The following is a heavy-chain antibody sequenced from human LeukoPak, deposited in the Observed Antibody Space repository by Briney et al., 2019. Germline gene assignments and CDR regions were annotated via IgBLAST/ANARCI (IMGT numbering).Heavy chain of an antibody. J-gene: IGHJ5*02. CDR1: GFXFSRNW. CDR2: MNGDGSIT. V-gene: IGHV3-74*01. Sequence: GGSLRLSCAASGFXFSRNWLHWVRQAPGKGLVWVSRMNGDGSITNYAGSVKGRFTISRDNAKNTVYLQMNSLRAEDTAVYYCAKGRVDCGGDCYPCNWFDPWGQGTLVTVSS. D-gene: IGHD2-21*02. CDR3: AKGRVDCGGDCYPCNWFDP.